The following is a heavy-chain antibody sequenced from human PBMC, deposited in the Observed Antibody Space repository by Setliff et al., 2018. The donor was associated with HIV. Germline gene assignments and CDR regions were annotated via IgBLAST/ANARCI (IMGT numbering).Heavy chain of an antibody. V-gene: IGHV4-38-2*01. Sequence: SETLSLTCAVSGYSISSGYYWGWIRQPPGKGLEWIGSMYHSGSTYYNPSLKSRVTISVDTSKNYFSLKLSYVTAADTAVYYCARHRIAAAGTDFDYWGQGTLVTVSS. J-gene: IGHJ4*02. CDR2: MYHSGST. CDR3: ARHRIAAAGTDFDY. CDR1: GYSISSGYY. D-gene: IGHD6-13*01.